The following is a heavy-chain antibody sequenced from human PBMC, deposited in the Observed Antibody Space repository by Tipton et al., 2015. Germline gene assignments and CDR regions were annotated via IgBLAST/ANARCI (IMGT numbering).Heavy chain of an antibody. CDR3: ARDRGGGDYGYFDY. V-gene: IGHV3-9*01. CDR1: GFTFDDYA. D-gene: IGHD4-17*01. CDR2: ISWNSGSI. J-gene: IGHJ4*02. Sequence: SLRLSCAASGFTFDDYAMHWVRQAPGKGLEWISEISWNSGSIGYADSVKGRFTISRDNAKNTLYLQMNYLRAEDTAVYYCARDRGGGDYGYFDYWGQGTLVTVSS.